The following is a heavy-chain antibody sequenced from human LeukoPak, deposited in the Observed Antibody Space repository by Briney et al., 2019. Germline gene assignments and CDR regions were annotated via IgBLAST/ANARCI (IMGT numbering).Heavy chain of an antibody. Sequence: ASVKVSCKASGYTFTGYYMHWVRQAPGQGLEWMGWINPNSGGTNYAQKFQGRVTMTRDTSISTAYMELSRLRSDDTAVYYCARDYSSSWYVNHFDYWGQGTLVTVSS. V-gene: IGHV1-2*02. J-gene: IGHJ4*02. D-gene: IGHD6-13*01. CDR1: GYTFTGYY. CDR2: INPNSGGT. CDR3: ARDYSSSWYVNHFDY.